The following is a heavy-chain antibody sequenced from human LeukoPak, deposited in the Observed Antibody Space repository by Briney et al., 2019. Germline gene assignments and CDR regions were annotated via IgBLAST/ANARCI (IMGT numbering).Heavy chain of an antibody. CDR1: GYHFTSHW. CDR2: IYPGDSDS. Sequence: ESLKISCKGSGYHFTSHWIGWVRQMPGKGLEWMGIIYPGDSDSRQSPSLRGQVTISADKCINTAYLQWNSLKASDTAMYYCARGHHVVVATATWASDAFDLWGQGTMVTVSS. V-gene: IGHV5-51*01. J-gene: IGHJ3*01. D-gene: IGHD2-21*02. CDR3: ARGHHVVVATATWASDAFDL.